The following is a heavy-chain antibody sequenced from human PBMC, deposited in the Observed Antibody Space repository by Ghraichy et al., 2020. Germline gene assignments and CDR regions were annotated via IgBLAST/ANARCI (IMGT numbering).Heavy chain of an antibody. J-gene: IGHJ4*02. CDR3: ARWDPKVVGTGLLDY. CDR2: ISAYNGNT. V-gene: IGHV1-18*04. Sequence: ASVKVSCKASGYTFTSYGISWVRQAPGQGLEWMGWISAYNGNTNYAQKLQGRVTMTTDTSTSTAYMELRSLRSDDTAVYYCARWDPKVVGTGLLDYWGQGTLVTVSS. D-gene: IGHD6-19*01. CDR1: GYTFTSYG.